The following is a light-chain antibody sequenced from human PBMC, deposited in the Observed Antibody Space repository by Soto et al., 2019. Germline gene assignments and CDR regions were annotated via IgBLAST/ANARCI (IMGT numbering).Light chain of an antibody. CDR2: GAS. V-gene: IGKV3-15*01. Sequence: EIVMTQSPVTLSVPPGESATLSCRASQSVSSTLAWFQQKPGQAPRLLIYGASTRATGIPARFSGSGSGTDFTLTISSLQSEDFAVYYCQQYNTWPRTFGQGTTGDIK. CDR3: QQYNTWPRT. J-gene: IGKJ1*01. CDR1: QSVSST.